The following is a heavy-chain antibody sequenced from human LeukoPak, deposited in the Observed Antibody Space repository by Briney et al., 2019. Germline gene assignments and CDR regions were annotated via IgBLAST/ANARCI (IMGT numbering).Heavy chain of an antibody. Sequence: PSQTLSLTCTVSGGSISSYYWSWIRQPAGKGLEWIGRIYTSGSTNYNPSLKSRVTMSVDTSKNQFSLKLSSVTAADTAVYYCAGGDDYGGNSIPNWGQGTLVTVSS. CDR1: GGSISSYY. D-gene: IGHD4-23*01. V-gene: IGHV4-4*07. CDR3: AGGDDYGGNSIPN. J-gene: IGHJ4*02. CDR2: IYTSGST.